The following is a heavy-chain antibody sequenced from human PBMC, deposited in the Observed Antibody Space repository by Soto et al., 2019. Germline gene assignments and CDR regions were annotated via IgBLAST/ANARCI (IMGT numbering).Heavy chain of an antibody. J-gene: IGHJ4*02. CDR2: IIPILGIA. CDR3: ARDYSLTADIPGFDY. Sequence: GASVKVSCKASGGTFSSYTISWVRQAPGQGLEWMGRIIPILGIANYAQKFQGRVTITADKSTSTAYMELSSLRSEDTAVYYCARDYSLTADIPGFDYWGQGTLVTSPQ. V-gene: IGHV1-69*04. D-gene: IGHD2-2*02. CDR1: GGTFSSYT.